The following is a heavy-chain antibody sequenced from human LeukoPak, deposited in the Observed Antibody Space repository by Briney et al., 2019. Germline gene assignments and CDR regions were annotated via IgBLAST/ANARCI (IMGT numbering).Heavy chain of an antibody. CDR1: GYTFTSYG. CDR3: ARSYGGAPRPLIDY. J-gene: IGHJ4*02. CDR2: ISAYSGNT. D-gene: IGHD3-10*01. V-gene: IGHV1-18*01. Sequence: ASVKVSCKASGYTFTSYGISWVRQAPGQGLEWMGWISAYSGNTNYAQKLQGRVTMTTDTSTSTAYMELRGLRSDDTAVYYCARSYGGAPRPLIDYWGQGTLVTVSS.